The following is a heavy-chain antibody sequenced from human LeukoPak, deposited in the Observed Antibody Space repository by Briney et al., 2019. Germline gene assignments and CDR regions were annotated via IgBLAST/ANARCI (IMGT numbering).Heavy chain of an antibody. D-gene: IGHD4-17*01. J-gene: IGHJ3*02. Sequence: SETLSLTCSVSGASITSYYWGWTRQLPGKGLEWIGFIHASGRTGYTPSLNSRVGMSLDTSKNQFSLWLSSMTAADTAIYYFARHTRHGDFNPYDICGQGTMVTVSS. CDR3: ARHTRHGDFNPYDI. V-gene: IGHV4-4*09. CDR1: GASITSYY. CDR2: IHASGRT.